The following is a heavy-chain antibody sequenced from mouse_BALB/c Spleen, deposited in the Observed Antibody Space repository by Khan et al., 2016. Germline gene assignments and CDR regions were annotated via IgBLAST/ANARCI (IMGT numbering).Heavy chain of an antibody. V-gene: IGHV1S41*01. CDR2: LAPGSGST. CDR1: GYTFTSYW. Sequence: DLVKPGASVKLSCKASGYTFTSYWINWIKQRPGQGLEWIGRLAPGSGSTYYNEMFKGKATLTVDTSSSTAYIQLSSLSSEDSAGYFCARQGYSDYWGQGTTLTVSS. J-gene: IGHJ2*01. CDR3: ARQGYSDY.